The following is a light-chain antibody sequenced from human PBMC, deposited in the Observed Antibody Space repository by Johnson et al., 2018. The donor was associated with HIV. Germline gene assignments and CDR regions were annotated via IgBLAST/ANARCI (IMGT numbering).Light chain of an antibody. CDR1: SSNIGNNY. J-gene: IGLJ1*01. CDR3: GRWDDSLSTYV. V-gene: IGLV1-51*02. Sequence: QSVLTQPPSVSAAPGQKVTISCSGSSSNIGNNYVSWYQQLPGTAPKLLIYENNKRPSGIPDRFSGSKSGTSATLGITGLQTGDEADYYCGRWDDSLSTYVFGTGTKGTVL. CDR2: ENN.